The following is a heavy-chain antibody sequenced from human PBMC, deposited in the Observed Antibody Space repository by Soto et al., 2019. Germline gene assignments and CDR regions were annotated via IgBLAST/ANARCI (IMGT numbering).Heavy chain of an antibody. CDR1: GVTFSSYG. V-gene: IGHV3-33*01. CDR2: IWYDGSNK. Sequence: HPGGPLRLSCAASGVTFSSYGMHWVRQAPGKGLEWVAVIWYDGSNKYYADSVKGRFTISRDNSKNTLYLQMNSLRAEDTAVYYCGRAKYCYDSSGYYRQGDAFDIWGQGTMVTGSS. J-gene: IGHJ3*02. D-gene: IGHD3-22*01. CDR3: GRAKYCYDSSGYYRQGDAFDI.